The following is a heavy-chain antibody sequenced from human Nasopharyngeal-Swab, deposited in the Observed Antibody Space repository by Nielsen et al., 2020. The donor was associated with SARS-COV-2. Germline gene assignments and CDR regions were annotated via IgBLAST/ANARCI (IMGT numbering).Heavy chain of an antibody. Sequence: GGSLRLSCAASGFTFSSYWMSWVRQAPGKGLEWVAYIKEDGSEEYFVDSVKGRFTISRDNAKNSLYLQMNSLRAEDTAVYYCARSYYGAYYYGMDVWGQGTTVTVSS. CDR3: ARSYYGAYYYGMDV. D-gene: IGHD4-17*01. CDR2: IKEDGSEE. V-gene: IGHV3-7*05. J-gene: IGHJ6*02. CDR1: GFTFSSYW.